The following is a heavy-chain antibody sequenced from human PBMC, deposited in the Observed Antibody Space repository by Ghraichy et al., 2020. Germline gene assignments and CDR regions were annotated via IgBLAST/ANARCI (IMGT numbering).Heavy chain of an antibody. D-gene: IGHD4-17*01. Sequence: GGSLRLSCKASGFTFSSYVMSWVRQAPGKGLEWVSAITVSGSDSYYADSVRGRLTISRDNTKNTLYLQMSSLRAEDAAIYYCAKYDYGALWGQGTLVTVS. J-gene: IGHJ4*02. CDR2: ITVSGSDS. CDR1: GFTFSSYV. CDR3: AKYDYGAL. V-gene: IGHV3-23*01.